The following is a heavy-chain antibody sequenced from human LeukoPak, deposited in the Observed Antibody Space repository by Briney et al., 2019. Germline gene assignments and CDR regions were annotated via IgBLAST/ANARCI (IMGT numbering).Heavy chain of an antibody. CDR1: GHSISSDYY. V-gene: IGHV4-38-2*01. CDR2: IYHSGST. D-gene: IGHD1/OR15-1a*01. Sequence: SETLSLTCAVSGHSISSDYYWGWIRQPPGKGLEWIGSIYHSGSTYYNPSLMSRVTILVDTSKNQFSLKLSSVTAADTAVYYCARAYRTIDYWGQGTLVTVSS. J-gene: IGHJ4*02. CDR3: ARAYRTIDY.